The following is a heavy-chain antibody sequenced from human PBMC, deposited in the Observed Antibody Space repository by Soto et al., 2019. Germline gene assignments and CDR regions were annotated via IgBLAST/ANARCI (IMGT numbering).Heavy chain of an antibody. CDR1: GGSSSGYN. V-gene: IGHV4-34*01. CDR3: ARGGIQLLNWFDP. J-gene: IGHJ5*02. CDR2: INHSGST. Sequence: PSETLSLTCAVYGGSSSGYNWNWIRQPPGKGLEWIGEINHSGSTNYNPSLKSRVTISVDTSKNEFSLKLSSVTAADTAVYYCARGGIQLLNWFDPWGQGTLVTVSS. D-gene: IGHD5-18*01.